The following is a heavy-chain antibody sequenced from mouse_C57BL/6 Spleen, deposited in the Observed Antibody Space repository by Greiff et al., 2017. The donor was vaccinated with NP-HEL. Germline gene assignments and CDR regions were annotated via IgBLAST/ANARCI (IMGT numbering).Heavy chain of an antibody. CDR3: ARDPSITTVVARAMDY. D-gene: IGHD1-1*01. CDR1: GFTFSSYA. V-gene: IGHV5-4*01. J-gene: IGHJ4*01. Sequence: EVKLMESGGGLVKPGGSLKLSCAASGFTFSSYAMSWVRQTPEKRLEWVATISDGGSYTYYPDNVKGRFTIYRDNAKNNLYLQMSHLKSEDTAMYYCARDPSITTVVARAMDYWGQGTSVTVSS. CDR2: ISDGGSYT.